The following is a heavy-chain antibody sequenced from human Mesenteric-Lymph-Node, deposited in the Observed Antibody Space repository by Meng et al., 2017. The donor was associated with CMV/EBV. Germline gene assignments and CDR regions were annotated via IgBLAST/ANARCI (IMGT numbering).Heavy chain of an antibody. D-gene: IGHD2-8*01. CDR2: IYSGGGT. CDR3: ARDLIRFDAFDV. J-gene: IGHJ3*01. V-gene: IGHV3-53*01. CDR1: GFTFSDYY. Sequence: GESLKISCAASGFTFSDYYMSWIRQAPGKGLEWVSVIYSGGGTNYADSVKGRFTISRDNSKNTLHLQMNSLRAEDTAVYYCARDLIRFDAFDVWGQGTMVTVSS.